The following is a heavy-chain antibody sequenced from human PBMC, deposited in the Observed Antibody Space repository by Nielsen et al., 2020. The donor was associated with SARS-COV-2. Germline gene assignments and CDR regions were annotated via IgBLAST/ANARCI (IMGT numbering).Heavy chain of an antibody. V-gene: IGHV4-59*12. J-gene: IGHJ5*02. CDR2: IYYSGST. Sequence: PGKGLEWIGYIYYSGSTNYNPSLKSRVTISVDTSKNQFSLKLSSVTAADTAVYYCARTRPPGGYSYGYRRGRWFDPWGQGTLVTVSS. D-gene: IGHD5-18*01. CDR3: ARTRPPGGYSYGYRRGRWFDP.